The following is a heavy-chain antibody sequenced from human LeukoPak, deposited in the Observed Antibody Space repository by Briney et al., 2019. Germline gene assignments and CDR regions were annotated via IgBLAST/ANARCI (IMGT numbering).Heavy chain of an antibody. V-gene: IGHV3-21*01. CDR3: ARVRKYSGYYSWYFDL. D-gene: IGHD5-12*01. J-gene: IGHJ2*01. Sequence: GGSLRLSCAASGFTFSSYSMNWVRQAPGKGLEWVSSISSRSSYIDYADSLKGRFTISRENAKNSLYLQMNSLRAGDTAVYYCARVRKYSGYYSWYFDLWGRGTLVTVSS. CDR1: GFTFSSYS. CDR2: ISSRSSYI.